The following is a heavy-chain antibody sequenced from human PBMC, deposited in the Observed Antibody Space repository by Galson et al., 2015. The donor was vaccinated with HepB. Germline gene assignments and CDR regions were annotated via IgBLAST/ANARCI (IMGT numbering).Heavy chain of an antibody. J-gene: IGHJ5*02. D-gene: IGHD1-26*01. V-gene: IGHV3-53*01. CDR2: IYSGGST. CDR3: AREHSGSYSNWFDP. CDR1: GFTVSSNY. Sequence: SLRLSCAASGFTVSSNYMSWVRQAPGKGLEWVSVIYSGGSTYYADSVKGRFTISRDNSKNTLYLQMNSLRAEDTAVYYCAREHSGSYSNWFDPWGQGTLVTVSS.